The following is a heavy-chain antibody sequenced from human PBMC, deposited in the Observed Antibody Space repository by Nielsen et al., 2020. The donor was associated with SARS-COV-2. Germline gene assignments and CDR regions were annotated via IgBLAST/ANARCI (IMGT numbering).Heavy chain of an antibody. V-gene: IGHV3-13*01. J-gene: IGHJ2*01. CDR3: ARGTPYGDFPYWYFDL. D-gene: IGHD4-17*01. CDR1: GFTFNSCD. Sequence: GGSLRLSCEASGFTFNSCDMHWVRRATGKGLEWVSSIDAADDTYYPGSVKGRFTISRENAKNSLYLQMNSLRAGDTAVYYCARGTPYGDFPYWYFDLWGRGTLVTVSS. CDR2: IDAADDT.